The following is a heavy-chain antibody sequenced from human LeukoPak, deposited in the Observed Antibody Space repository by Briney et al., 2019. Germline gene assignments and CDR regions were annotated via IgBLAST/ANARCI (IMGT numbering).Heavy chain of an antibody. Sequence: PSETLSLTCAVYGGSFSSYYWSWIRQPPGKGLEWIGEIDHSGSTNYNPSLKSRVTISVVTSKNQFSLKLTSVTAADTAVYYCATDYGDFGGLDYWGQGTPVTVSS. J-gene: IGHJ4*02. CDR1: GGSFSSYY. D-gene: IGHD4-17*01. V-gene: IGHV4-34*01. CDR3: ATDYGDFGGLDY. CDR2: IDHSGST.